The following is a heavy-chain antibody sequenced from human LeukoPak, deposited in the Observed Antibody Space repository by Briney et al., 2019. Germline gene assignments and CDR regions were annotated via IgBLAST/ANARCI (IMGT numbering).Heavy chain of an antibody. V-gene: IGHV4-59*08. D-gene: IGHD2-15*01. CDR3: ARHLPRTDIGYAFDI. Sequence: SETLCLTCTVSGVSISNYYLSWIRQPPGKGLEWVGYIFSSGSTNYNPSLASRVTISLVTSKNQFSLRLRSVTAADTAVYYCARHLPRTDIGYAFDIWGQGTVVTVSS. CDR2: IFSSGST. J-gene: IGHJ3*02. CDR1: GVSISNYY.